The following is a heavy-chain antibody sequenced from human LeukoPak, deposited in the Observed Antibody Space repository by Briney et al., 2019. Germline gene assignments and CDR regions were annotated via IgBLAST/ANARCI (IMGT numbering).Heavy chain of an antibody. J-gene: IGHJ3*02. CDR3: ARVKVGVWGVFDT. D-gene: IGHD1-26*01. V-gene: IGHV3-21*01. CDR2: ISSSSSYI. CDR1: GFTFSSYS. Sequence: GGSLRLSCAASGFTFSSYSMNWVRQAPGKGLEWVSSISSSSSYIYYADSVKGRFTISRDNAKNTLYLQMYSLGAEDTAVYYCARVKVGVWGVFDTWGQGTMVTVSS.